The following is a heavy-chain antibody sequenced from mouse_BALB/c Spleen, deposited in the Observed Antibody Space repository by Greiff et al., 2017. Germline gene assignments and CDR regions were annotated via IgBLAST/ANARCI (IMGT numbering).Heavy chain of an antibody. J-gene: IGHJ2*01. CDR3: ARYGYPYYFDY. CDR1: GYTFTSYW. D-gene: IGHD2-2*01. Sequence: QVQLQQPGAELVKPGASVKLSCKASGYTFTSYWMHWVKQRPGQGLEWIGEINPSNGRTNYNEKFKSKATLTVDKSSSTAYMQLSSLTSEDSAVYYCARYGYPYYFDYWGQGTTLTVSS. CDR2: INPSNGRT. V-gene: IGHV1S81*02.